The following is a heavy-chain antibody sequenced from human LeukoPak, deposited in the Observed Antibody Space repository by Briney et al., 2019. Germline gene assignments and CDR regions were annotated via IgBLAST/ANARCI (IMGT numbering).Heavy chain of an antibody. V-gene: IGHV4-61*02. CDR3: ARERWELLSTYFDY. Sequence: SQTLSLTCTVSGGSISSGSYYWSWIRQPAGKGLEWIGRMYTSGSTKYNSSLKSRVTISVDTSKNQFSLNLSSVTAADTAVYYCARERWELLSTYFDYWGQGTLVTVSS. J-gene: IGHJ4*02. CDR2: MYTSGST. CDR1: GGSISSGSYY. D-gene: IGHD1-26*01.